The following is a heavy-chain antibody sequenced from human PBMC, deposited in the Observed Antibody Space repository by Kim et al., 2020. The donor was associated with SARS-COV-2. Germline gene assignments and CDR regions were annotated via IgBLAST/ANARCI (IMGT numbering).Heavy chain of an antibody. J-gene: IGHJ4*02. CDR2: IKQDGSEK. V-gene: IGHV3-7*01. CDR3: ARDGGWGYSYGAHFDY. CDR1: GFTFSSYW. Sequence: RGSLRLSCAASGFTFSSYWMTWVRQAPGKGLEWVANIKQDGSEKYYVDSVEGRFTISRDNAKNSLYLQMNSLRAEYTAVYYCARDGGWGYSYGAHFDYWGQGTLVTVSS. D-gene: IGHD5-18*01.